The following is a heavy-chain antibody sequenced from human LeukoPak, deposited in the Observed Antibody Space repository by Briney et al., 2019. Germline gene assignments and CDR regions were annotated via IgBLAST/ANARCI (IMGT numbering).Heavy chain of an antibody. CDR3: ARDREGNFDY. CDR2: IGTAGDA. CDR1: GFTFSSYD. J-gene: IGHJ4*02. V-gene: IGHV3-13*01. Sequence: GGSLRLSCAASGFTFSSYDMHWVRQATGKGLEWVPAIGTAGDAYYPGSVKGRFTISRENAKNSLYLQMNSLRAGDTAVYYCARDREGNFDYWGQGTLVTVSS.